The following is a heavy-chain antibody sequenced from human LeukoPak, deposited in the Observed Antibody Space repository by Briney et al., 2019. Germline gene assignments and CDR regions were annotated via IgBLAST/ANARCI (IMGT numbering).Heavy chain of an antibody. CDR3: ARAATVGTTRPGTHFDY. J-gene: IGHJ4*02. D-gene: IGHD1-26*01. V-gene: IGHV3-21*01. CDR2: ISGSSSYI. CDR1: GFTFSSYN. Sequence: GGSLRLSCAVSGFTFSSYNMNWVRRAPGKGLEWVSSISGSSSYIYYADSAKGRFSISRDNAKNSLYLQMNSLRAEDTAVYYCARAATVGTTRPGTHFDYWGQGTLVTVSS.